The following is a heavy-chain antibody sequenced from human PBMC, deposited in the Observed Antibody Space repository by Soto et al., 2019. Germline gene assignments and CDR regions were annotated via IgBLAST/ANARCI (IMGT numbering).Heavy chain of an antibody. CDR1: GYTFTSYG. CDR2: ISAYNGNT. V-gene: IGHV1-18*01. CDR3: ARDLGRGGAARRFGIGY. Sequence: ASVKVSCKASGYTFTSYGISWVRQAPGQGLEWMGWISAYNGNTNYAQKLQGRVTMTTDTSTSTAYMELRSLRSDDTAVYYCARDLGRGGAARRFGIGYWGQGTLVTVSS. D-gene: IGHD6-6*01. J-gene: IGHJ4*02.